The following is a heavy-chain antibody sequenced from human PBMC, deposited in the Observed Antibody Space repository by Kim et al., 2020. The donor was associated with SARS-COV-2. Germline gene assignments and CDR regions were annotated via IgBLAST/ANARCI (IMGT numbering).Heavy chain of an antibody. Sequence: GATTTYTDPVQGRFGISRDNSKNTLYLQMSRVRAEETAVYYCSRDLLTAPHWGQGTLVTVSS. D-gene: IGHD3-10*01. V-gene: IGHV3-53*01. J-gene: IGHJ4*02. CDR2: GATT. CDR3: SRDLLTAPH.